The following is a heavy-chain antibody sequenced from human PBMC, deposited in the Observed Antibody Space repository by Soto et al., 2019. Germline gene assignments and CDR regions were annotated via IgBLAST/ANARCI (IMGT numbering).Heavy chain of an antibody. CDR1: GFTFTSYG. V-gene: IGHV3-33*01. D-gene: IGHD3-22*01. CDR2: IWYDGSKK. Sequence: QVHLVESGGGVVQPGRSLRLSCAASGFTFTSYGIHWVRQAPGKGLEWVAVIWYDGSKKYYTASVKGRFTISRDNSKHALLLQMNSLRAETSAVYSCARDADTSSHYSKFDYWGQGTLVTVSS. CDR3: ARDADTSSHYSKFDY. J-gene: IGHJ4*02.